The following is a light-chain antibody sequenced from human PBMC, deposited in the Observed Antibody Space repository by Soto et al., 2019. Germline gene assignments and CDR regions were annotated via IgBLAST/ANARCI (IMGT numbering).Light chain of an antibody. CDR1: SSDVGGYNY. CDR2: DVS. CDR3: RSYTSSSTVV. J-gene: IGLJ2*01. V-gene: IGLV2-14*01. Sequence: QSALTQPASVSGSPGQSITISCTGTSSDVGGYNYVSWYQQHPGKAPKLMIYDVSNRPSGVANRFSGSRSGNTASLAISGLLAEDEADYYCRSYTSSSTVVFVGGTMLPLL.